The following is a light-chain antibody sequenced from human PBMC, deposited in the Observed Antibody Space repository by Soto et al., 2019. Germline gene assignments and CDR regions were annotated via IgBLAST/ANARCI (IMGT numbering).Light chain of an antibody. CDR3: QHRSNWTPTPT. Sequence: EIVLTQSPATLSLSPGERASLSCRASQSVSIYFAWYQQKPGQAPRLLIYDASNRATGIPARFSGSGSGTDFTLTISSLEPEDFGVYYWQHRSNWTPTPTFGGGTKVEIK. CDR2: DAS. CDR1: QSVSIY. V-gene: IGKV3-11*01. J-gene: IGKJ4*01.